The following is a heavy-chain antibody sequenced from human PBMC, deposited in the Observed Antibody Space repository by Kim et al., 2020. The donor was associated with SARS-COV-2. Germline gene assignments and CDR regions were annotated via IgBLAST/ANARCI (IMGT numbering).Heavy chain of an antibody. J-gene: IGHJ4*02. D-gene: IGHD1-26*01. V-gene: IGHV4-61*01. CDR2: IYYSGST. CDR3: ARDRGSRFDY. Sequence: SETLSLTCTVSGGSVSSGSYYWSWIRQPPGKGLEWIGYIYYSGSTNYNPSLKSRVTISVDTSKNQFSLKLSAVTAADTAVYYCARDRGSRFDYWGQGTLGTVSS. CDR1: GGSVSSGSYY.